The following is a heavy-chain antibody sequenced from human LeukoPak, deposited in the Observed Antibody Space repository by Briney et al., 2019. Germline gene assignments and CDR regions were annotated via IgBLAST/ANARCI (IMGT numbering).Heavy chain of an antibody. V-gene: IGHV3-48*01. CDR1: GFTFSSYS. D-gene: IGHD2-8*01. Sequence: GGSLRLSCAASGFTFSSYSMNWVRQAPGKGLEWVSYISSSSSTIYYADSVKGRFTISRDNAKNSLYLQMNSLRAEDTAVYYCARGGTIRYFQHWGQGTLVTVSS. J-gene: IGHJ1*01. CDR3: ARGGTIRYFQH. CDR2: ISSSSSTI.